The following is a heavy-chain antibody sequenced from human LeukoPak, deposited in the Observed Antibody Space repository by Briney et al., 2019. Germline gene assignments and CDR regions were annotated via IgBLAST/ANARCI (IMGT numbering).Heavy chain of an antibody. D-gene: IGHD3-22*01. V-gene: IGHV4-59*01. J-gene: IGHJ4*02. Sequence: PSETLSLTCTVSGGSISSYYWSWIRQPPGKGLEWIGYIYYSGSTKYNPSLKSRVTISVEESKNQFSLKLSSVTGAAPAGHSWSRGRWYDSSGYYPGYDYWDEGTLVTVSS. CDR1: GGSISSYY. CDR3: SRGRWYDSSGYYPGYDY. CDR2: IYYSGST.